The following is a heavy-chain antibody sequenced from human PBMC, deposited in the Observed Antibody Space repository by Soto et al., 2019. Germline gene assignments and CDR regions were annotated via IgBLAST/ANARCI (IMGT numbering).Heavy chain of an antibody. D-gene: IGHD3-3*01. CDR3: GGGGEWLPPTYYYYGMDV. J-gene: IGHJ6*02. CDR2: IYYSGST. V-gene: IGHV4-61*03. Sequence: QVQLQESGPGLVKPSETLSLTCTVSGGSVSSGSYYWSWIRQPPGKGLEWIGYIYYSGSTNYNPSLKSRVTISADTSKNHLSLQMMCVTAADTAVYYCGGGGEWLPPTYYYYGMDVWGQGTTVTVSS. CDR1: GGSVSSGSYY.